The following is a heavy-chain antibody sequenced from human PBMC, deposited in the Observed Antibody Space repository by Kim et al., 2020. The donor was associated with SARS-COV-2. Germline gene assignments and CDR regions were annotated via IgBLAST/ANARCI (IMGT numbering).Heavy chain of an antibody. V-gene: IGHV6-1*01. CDR2: TYYRSKWYN. CDR1: GDSVSSNSAA. CDR3: AKTGNYGMDL. Sequence: SQTLSLTCAISGDSVSSNSAAWNWIRQSPSRGLEWLGRTYYRSKWYNEYAVSVRGRITINPDTSNNHLSLQLNSVTPDDTAVYYCAKTGNYGMDLWGQGTKVTVSS. J-gene: IGHJ6*02.